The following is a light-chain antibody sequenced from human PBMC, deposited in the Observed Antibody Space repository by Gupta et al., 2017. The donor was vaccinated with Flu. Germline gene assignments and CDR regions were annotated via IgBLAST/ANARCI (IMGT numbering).Light chain of an antibody. CDR1: NLTNQY. CDR2: QDT. CDR3: QAWDTTTRV. V-gene: IGLV3-1*01. Sequence: SYELTQPPSVSVSPGQTATITCSGENLTNQYVSWYQQRAGQSPVVVIYQDTKRPSGIPERFSGSNSGNTATLTISGTQALDEADYFCQAWDTTTRVFGTGTKVTVL. J-gene: IGLJ1*01.